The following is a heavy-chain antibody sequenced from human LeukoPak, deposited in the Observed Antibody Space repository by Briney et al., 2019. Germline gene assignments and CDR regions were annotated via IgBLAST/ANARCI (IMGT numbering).Heavy chain of an antibody. CDR1: GFTFSSYE. CDR3: ARESPYSSGWEGYYYYYMDV. D-gene: IGHD3-22*01. Sequence: PGGSLRLSCAASGFTFSSYEMNWVRQAPGKGLVGVSYISSIGSTIYYADSVKGRFIISRDNAKNSLYLQINSLRAEDTAVYYCARESPYSSGWEGYYYYYMDVWGKGTTVTVSS. V-gene: IGHV3-48*03. CDR2: ISSIGSTI. J-gene: IGHJ6*03.